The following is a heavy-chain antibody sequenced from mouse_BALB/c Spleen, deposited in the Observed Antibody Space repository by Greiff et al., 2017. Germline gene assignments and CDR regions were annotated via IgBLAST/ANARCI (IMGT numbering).Heavy chain of an antibody. CDR3: AREAEVRRGPWFAY. J-gene: IGHJ3*01. CDR1: GYAFSSYW. Sequence: QVQLQQSGAELVRPGSSVKISCKASGYAFSSYWMNWVKQRPGQGLEWIGQIYPGDGDTNYNGKFKGKATLTADKSSSTAYMQLSSLTSEDSAVYFCAREAEVRRGPWFAYWGQGTLVTVSA. CDR2: IYPGDGDT. V-gene: IGHV1-80*01. D-gene: IGHD2-14*01.